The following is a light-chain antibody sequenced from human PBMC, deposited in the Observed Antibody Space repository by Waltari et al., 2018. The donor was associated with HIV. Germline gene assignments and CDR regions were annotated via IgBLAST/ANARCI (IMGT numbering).Light chain of an antibody. V-gene: IGLV1-47*01. CDR2: KNY. Sequence: HSVLTQPPSASGTPGTTVTISFSGASSNLGNDKVYLYQQLPGMTPKLLIYKNYVRPSGVPDRFAGSKSGTSASLAISGLRSEDEADYYCVGWDSSLSAYVFGAGTKVTVL. CDR1: SSNLGNDK. CDR3: VGWDSSLSAYV. J-gene: IGLJ1*01.